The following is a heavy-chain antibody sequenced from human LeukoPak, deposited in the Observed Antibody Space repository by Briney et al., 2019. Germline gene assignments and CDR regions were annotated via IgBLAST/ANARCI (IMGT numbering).Heavy chain of an antibody. CDR1: GGTFSNYA. CDR3: ARDAAVSATAVYFDY. J-gene: IGHJ4*02. V-gene: IGHV1-69*13. CDR2: IIPIFGTA. D-gene: IGHD6-13*01. Sequence: SVKVSCKASGGTFSNYAISWVRQAPGQGLEWMGGIIPIFGTANYAQKFQGRVTITADESTSTAYMELSSLRSEDTAVYYCARDAAVSATAVYFDYWGQGTLVTVSS.